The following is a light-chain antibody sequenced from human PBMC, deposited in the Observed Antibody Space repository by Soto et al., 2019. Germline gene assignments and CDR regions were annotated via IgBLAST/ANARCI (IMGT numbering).Light chain of an antibody. J-gene: IGKJ5*01. CDR1: QSISSW. CDR2: DAS. Sequence: DIQMTQSPSTLSASVGDRVTITCRASQSISSWLAWYQQKPGKAPKLLIYDASSLESGVPSRFSGSGSATEFTLTISSLQPDDFATYYCQQYSHLITFGQGTRLEIK. V-gene: IGKV1-5*01. CDR3: QQYSHLIT.